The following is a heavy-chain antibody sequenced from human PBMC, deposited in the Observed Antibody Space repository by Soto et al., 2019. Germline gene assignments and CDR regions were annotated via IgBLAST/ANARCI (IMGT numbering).Heavy chain of an antibody. CDR3: ARVAIAVAGFFDY. CDR2: ISGSGGST. V-gene: IGHV3-23*01. CDR1: GFTFSSYA. Sequence: GGSLRLSCAASGFTFSSYAMSWVRQAPGKGLEWVSAISGSGGSTYYADSVKGRFTISRDNAKNSLYLQMNSLRAEDTAVYYCARVAIAVAGFFDYWGQGTLVTVSS. D-gene: IGHD6-19*01. J-gene: IGHJ4*02.